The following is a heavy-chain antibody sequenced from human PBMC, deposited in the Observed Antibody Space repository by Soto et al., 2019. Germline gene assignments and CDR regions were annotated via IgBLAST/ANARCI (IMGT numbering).Heavy chain of an antibody. J-gene: IGHJ4*02. D-gene: IGHD2-15*01. CDR2: IWNDGSNE. CDR3: ARDQTDSGGYSDS. Sequence: GGSLRLSCEASGFPLSSFGIHWVRQAPGKGLEWLAIIWNDGSNEYYADSVKGRFTISRDNSKNTVYLQVSNLRAEDTAVYFCARDQTDSGGYSDSWGQGTLVTAPQ. CDR1: GFPLSSFG. V-gene: IGHV3-33*01.